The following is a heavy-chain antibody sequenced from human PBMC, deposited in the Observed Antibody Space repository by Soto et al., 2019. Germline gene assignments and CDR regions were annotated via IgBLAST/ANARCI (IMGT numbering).Heavy chain of an antibody. J-gene: IGHJ4*02. CDR1: GDSISAYS. CDR3: AREGNLGRWLQPLDF. Sequence: PSETLSLTCTVSGDSISAYSWSWVRQPPGKGLEWIGNIHYNGNTKYSPSLKSRVTMSVDTSKNHFSLRLISVTAADTAIYFCAREGNLGRWLQPLDFWGQGTLVPVSS. CDR2: IHYNGNT. D-gene: IGHD5-12*01. V-gene: IGHV4-59*01.